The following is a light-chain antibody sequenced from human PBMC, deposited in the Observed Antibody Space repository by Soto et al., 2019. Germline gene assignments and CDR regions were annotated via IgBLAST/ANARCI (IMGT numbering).Light chain of an antibody. CDR3: QQYMSFSEVS. CDR1: QNINKW. Sequence: IQMTQSPSSLSASVGDRITITCRASQNINKWLAWYQQKPGKAPNLLIYKASNLQSGVPSRFSGSGSATEFTLTISSLQPDDFAFYYCQQYMSFSEVSFGGGTKVDIK. V-gene: IGKV1-5*03. CDR2: KAS. J-gene: IGKJ4*01.